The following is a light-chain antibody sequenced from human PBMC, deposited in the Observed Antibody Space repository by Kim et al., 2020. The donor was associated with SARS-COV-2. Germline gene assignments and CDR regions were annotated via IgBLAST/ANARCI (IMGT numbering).Light chain of an antibody. Sequence: QSVLTQPPSASGTPGQRVTISCSGSSSNIGSNYVYWYQQLPGTAPKLLIYSNNQRPSGVPDRFSGSKSGTSASQAISGLRSEDEADYYCAAWDDSLSGRVFGGGTQLTVL. CDR3: AAWDDSLSGRV. CDR1: SSNIGSNY. V-gene: IGLV1-47*02. J-gene: IGLJ3*02. CDR2: SNN.